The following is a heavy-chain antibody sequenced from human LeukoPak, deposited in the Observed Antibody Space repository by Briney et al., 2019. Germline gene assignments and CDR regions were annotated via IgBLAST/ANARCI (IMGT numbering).Heavy chain of an antibody. CDR1: GGSFSGYY. D-gene: IGHD6-13*01. Sequence: PSETLSLTCAVYGGSFSGYYWSWIRHPPGKGLEWIGEINHSGSTNYNPSLKSRVTISVDTSKNQFSLKLSSVTAADTAVYYCARVRGGYSSSWYSSWGQGTLVTVSS. CDR3: ARVRGGYSSSWYSS. CDR2: INHSGST. J-gene: IGHJ4*02. V-gene: IGHV4-34*01.